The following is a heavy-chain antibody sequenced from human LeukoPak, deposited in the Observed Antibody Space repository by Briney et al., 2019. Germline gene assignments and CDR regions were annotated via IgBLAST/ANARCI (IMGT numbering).Heavy chain of an antibody. CDR2: ISSSSSSYI. CDR1: GFTFSSYS. D-gene: IGHD3-3*01. J-gene: IGHJ6*03. Sequence: PGGSLRLSCAASGFTFSSYSMNWVRQAPGKGLEWVSSISSSSSSYIYYADSVKGRFTISRDNAKNSLYLQMNSLRAEDTAVYYCARIYDFPPYYYMDVWGKGTTVTVSS. V-gene: IGHV3-21*01. CDR3: ARIYDFPPYYYMDV.